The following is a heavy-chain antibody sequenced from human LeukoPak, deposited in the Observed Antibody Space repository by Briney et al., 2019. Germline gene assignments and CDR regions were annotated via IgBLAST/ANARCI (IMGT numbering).Heavy chain of an antibody. CDR3: AKCGDFIAASYNWFDP. Sequence: ASVKVSCKASGYTFTDYYMHWVRQAPGQGLEWMGRINPNSGGTKYTQKFQGRVTMTRDTSISTAYMELNRLTSDDTAVYYCAKCGDFIAASYNWFDPWGPGTLVTVSS. V-gene: IGHV1-2*06. J-gene: IGHJ5*02. CDR1: GYTFTDYY. D-gene: IGHD6-13*01. CDR2: INPNSGGT.